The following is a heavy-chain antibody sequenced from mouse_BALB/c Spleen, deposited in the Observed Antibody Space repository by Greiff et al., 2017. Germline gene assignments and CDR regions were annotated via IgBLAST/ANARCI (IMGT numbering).Heavy chain of an antibody. CDR1: GFTFTDYY. J-gene: IGHJ4*01. D-gene: IGHD2-1*01. CDR3: ARDGGNYPYYYAMDY. V-gene: IGHV7-3*02. Sequence: EVKVVESGGGLVQPGGSLRLSCATSGFTFTDYYMSWVRQPPGKALEWLGFIRNKANGYTTEYSASVKGRFTISRDNSQSILYLQMNTLRAEDSATYYCARDGGNYPYYYAMDYWGQGTSVTVSS. CDR2: IRNKANGYTT.